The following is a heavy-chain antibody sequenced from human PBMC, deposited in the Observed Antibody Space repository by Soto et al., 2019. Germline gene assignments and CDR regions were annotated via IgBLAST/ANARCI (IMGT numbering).Heavy chain of an antibody. D-gene: IGHD6-13*01. V-gene: IGHV4-59*01. Sequence: QVQLQESDPGLVKPSETLSLTCTVSGGSISSYYWSWIRQPPGKGLEWIGYISYSGSTNNNPALKSRVTISVDTSKNQFSLKLSSVTAADTAVYYCARDSSSWYDYYYYYGMDVWGQGTTVTVSS. CDR2: ISYSGST. J-gene: IGHJ6*02. CDR1: GGSISSYY. CDR3: ARDSSSWYDYYYYYGMDV.